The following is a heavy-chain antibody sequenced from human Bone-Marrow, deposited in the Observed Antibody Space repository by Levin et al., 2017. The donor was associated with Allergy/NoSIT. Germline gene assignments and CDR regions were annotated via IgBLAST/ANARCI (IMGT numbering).Heavy chain of an antibody. CDR3: AKEDYNGPGNYFPY. Sequence: GGSLRLSCAASGFTFSSYGMHWVRQAPGKGLEWVAVISMDGKVSYYADSVKGRFTISRDNSKSTVYLQMNSLRAEDTAVYYCAKEDYNGPGNYFPYWGQGILLTVSS. CDR1: GFTFSSYG. CDR2: ISMDGKVS. V-gene: IGHV3-30*18. D-gene: IGHD3-10*01. J-gene: IGHJ4*02.